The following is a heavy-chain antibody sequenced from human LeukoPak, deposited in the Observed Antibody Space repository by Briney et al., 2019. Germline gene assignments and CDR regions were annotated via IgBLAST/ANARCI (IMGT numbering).Heavy chain of an antibody. D-gene: IGHD6-13*01. CDR1: GLTFSSYW. J-gene: IGHJ4*02. V-gene: IGHV3-7*01. CDR2: IKQDGSEK. Sequence: GGSLRLSCAASGLTFSSYWMSWVRQAPGKGLEWVANIKQDGSEKYYVDSVKGRFTISRDNAKNSLYLQMNSLRAEDTAVYYCARAGLAAAGKGKYFDYWGQGTLVTVSS. CDR3: ARAGLAAAGKGKYFDY.